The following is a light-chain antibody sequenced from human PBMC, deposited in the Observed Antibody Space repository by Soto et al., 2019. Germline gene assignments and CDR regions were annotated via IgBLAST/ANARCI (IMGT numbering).Light chain of an antibody. CDR1: QGIRND. V-gene: IGKV1-17*01. CDR3: LQHNNYPWT. Sequence: DIKVAQSPSSQSVSVDQIVTLSCXASQGIRNDLGWYQQKPGKAPKRLIYAASSLQSGVPSRFSGSGSGTEFTLTISSLQPEDFATYYCLQHNNYPWTFGQGTKVDIK. J-gene: IGKJ1*01. CDR2: AAS.